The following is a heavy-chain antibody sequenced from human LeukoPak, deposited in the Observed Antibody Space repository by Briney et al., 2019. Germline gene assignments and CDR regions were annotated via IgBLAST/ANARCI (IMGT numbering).Heavy chain of an antibody. D-gene: IGHD1-14*01. V-gene: IGHV1-69*04. CDR2: IIPVLGMP. J-gene: IGHJ4*02. Sequence: SVKVSCKASGGXFSSYAISWVRQAPGQGLEWMGRIIPVLGMPDYAQKFQGRVTISADKSTSTAYMELSSLRSDDTAVYYCARAGGGRSPSFDYWGQGTLVTVSS. CDR1: GGXFSSYA. CDR3: ARAGGGRSPSFDY.